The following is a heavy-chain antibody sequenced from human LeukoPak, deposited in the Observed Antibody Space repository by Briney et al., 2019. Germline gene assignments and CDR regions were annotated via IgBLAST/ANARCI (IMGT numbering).Heavy chain of an antibody. Sequence: GGSLRLSCSASGFAFRMYSMHWVRQAPGKGLEWVANIKENGNDKYYVDSVKGRFTISRDNGKNSLYLQMNNLRAEDKALYYCARYCSSTSCSIGGFRFDPWGQGTLVTVSS. V-gene: IGHV3-7*01. CDR3: ARYCSSTSCSIGGFRFDP. J-gene: IGHJ5*02. CDR1: GFAFRMYS. CDR2: IKENGNDK. D-gene: IGHD2-2*01.